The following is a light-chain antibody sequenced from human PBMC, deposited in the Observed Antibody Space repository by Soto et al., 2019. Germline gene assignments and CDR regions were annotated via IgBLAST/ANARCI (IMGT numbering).Light chain of an antibody. CDR3: SSHTSYNIRV. Sequence: QSVLTQPASVSGSPGQSIAISCTGTSSDVGGYNYVSWYQQHPGKAPKLIIHEVSNRPSGLSDRFSGSKSGNTASLTISGLQADDEADYYCSSHTSYNIRVFGSGTKLTVL. J-gene: IGLJ1*01. V-gene: IGLV2-14*01. CDR2: EVS. CDR1: SSDVGGYNY.